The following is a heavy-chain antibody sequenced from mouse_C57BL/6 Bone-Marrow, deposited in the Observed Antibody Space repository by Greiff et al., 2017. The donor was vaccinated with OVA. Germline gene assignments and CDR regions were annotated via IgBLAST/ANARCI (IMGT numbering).Heavy chain of an antibody. CDR2: IDPETGGT. CDR3: TREDDGYYDYAMDY. CDR1: GYTFTDYE. J-gene: IGHJ4*01. V-gene: IGHV1-15*01. D-gene: IGHD2-3*01. Sequence: LVRPGASVTLSCKASGYTFTDYEMHWVKQTPVHGLEWIGAIDPETGGTAYNQKFKGKAILTADKSSSTAYMELRSLTSEDSAVYYCTREDDGYYDYAMDYWGQGTSVTVSS.